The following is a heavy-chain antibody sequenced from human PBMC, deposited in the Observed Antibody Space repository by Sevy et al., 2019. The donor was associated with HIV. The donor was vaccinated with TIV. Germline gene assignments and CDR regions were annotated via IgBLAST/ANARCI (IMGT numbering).Heavy chain of an antibody. V-gene: IGHV1-8*01. CDR2: MNPNSGNT. J-gene: IGHJ6*03. D-gene: IGHD6-19*01. CDR1: GYTFTSYD. CDR3: ARVREQWLEYYYYYYMDV. Sequence: ASVKVSCKASGYTFTSYDINWVRQATGQGLEWMGWMNPNSGNTGYAQKFQGRVTMTRNTSISTAYMKLSSLGSEDTAVYYCARVREQWLEYYYYYYMDVWGKGTTVTVSS.